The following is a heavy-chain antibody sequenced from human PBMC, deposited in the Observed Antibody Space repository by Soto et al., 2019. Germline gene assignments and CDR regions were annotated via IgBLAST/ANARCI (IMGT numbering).Heavy chain of an antibody. Sequence: EVQLLESGGGLVQPGGSLRLSCAASGFTFSSYAMSWVRQAPGKGLEWVSAISGSGGSTYYADSVKGRFTISRDNSKNTLYLQMNSLRAEDTAVYYCAKARATVPKGGDAFDIWGQGTMGTVSS. CDR2: ISGSGGST. J-gene: IGHJ3*02. D-gene: IGHD4-17*01. CDR3: AKARATVPKGGDAFDI. CDR1: GFTFSSYA. V-gene: IGHV3-23*01.